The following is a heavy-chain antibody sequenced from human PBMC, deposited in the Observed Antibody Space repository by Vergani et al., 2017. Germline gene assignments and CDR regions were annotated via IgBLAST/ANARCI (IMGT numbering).Heavy chain of an antibody. V-gene: IGHV1-58*01. CDR1: GFTFTSSA. CDR3: AAGRYCSGGSCYPLFDY. CDR2: IVVGSGNT. Sequence: QMQLVPSGPEVKKPGTSVKVSCKASGFTFTSSAVQWVRQARGQRLEWIGWIVVGSGNTNYAQKFQERVTITRDMSTSTAYMELSSLRSEDTAVYYCAAGRYCSGGSCYPLFDYWGQGTLVTVSS. J-gene: IGHJ4*02. D-gene: IGHD2-15*01.